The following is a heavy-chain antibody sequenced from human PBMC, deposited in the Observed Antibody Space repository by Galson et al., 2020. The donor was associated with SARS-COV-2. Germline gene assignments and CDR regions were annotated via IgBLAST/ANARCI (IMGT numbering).Heavy chain of an antibody. CDR2: IYYSGST. CDR3: ARGRGTRLIVVGPAAYFDY. Sequence: SETLSLTCTVSGCSISSGGYYWSWIRQHPGKGLEWIGYIYYSGSTYYNPSLKRRVTISVDTSKNQFSLKLSSVTAADTAVYYCARGRGTRLIVVGPAAYFDYWGQGTLVTVSS. J-gene: IGHJ4*02. V-gene: IGHV4-31*03. CDR1: GCSISSGGYY. D-gene: IGHD2-2*01.